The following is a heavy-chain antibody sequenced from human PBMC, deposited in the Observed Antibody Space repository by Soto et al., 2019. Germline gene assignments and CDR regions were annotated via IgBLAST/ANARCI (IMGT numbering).Heavy chain of an antibody. V-gene: IGHV5-10-1*01. J-gene: IGHJ4*02. D-gene: IGHD3-22*01. CDR1: GYSFAGYW. CDR2: IDPSDSQT. CDR3: ARQIYDSDTGPNFQYYFDS. Sequence: GESLKISCKGSGYSFAGYWITWVRQKPGKGLEWMGRIDPSDSQTYYSPSFRGHVTVSATKSITTVFLQWSSLRASDTAMYYCARQIYDSDTGPNFQYYFDSWGPGTPVTGSS.